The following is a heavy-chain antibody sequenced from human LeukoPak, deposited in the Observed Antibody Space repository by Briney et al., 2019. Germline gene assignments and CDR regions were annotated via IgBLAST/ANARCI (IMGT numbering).Heavy chain of an antibody. CDR1: GGSISSSSYY. D-gene: IGHD6-6*01. CDR2: INHSGST. J-gene: IGHJ4*02. V-gene: IGHV4-39*07. CDR3: ARGRISILLAARPINFDY. Sequence: SETLSLTCTVSGGSISSSSYYWTWIRQPPGKGLEWLGEINHSGSTDYNPSLKSRVTISQDTSKKQFSLNLSSVTAADTAVYYCARGRISILLAARPINFDYCGQGNLVTVSS.